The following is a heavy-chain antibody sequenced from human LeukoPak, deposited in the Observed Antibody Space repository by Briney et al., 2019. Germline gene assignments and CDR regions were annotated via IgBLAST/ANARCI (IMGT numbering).Heavy chain of an antibody. CDR3: RRETTVGYLDY. D-gene: IGHD4-23*01. CDR1: GFTFSSYW. V-gene: IGHV3-7*01. J-gene: IGHJ4*02. Sequence: GGSLRLSCAASGFTFSSYWMSWVRQAPGKGLEWVANINEDGSEKYYVDSVRGRFTLSRDNAKNSVYLQMNTLRAEDTAVYYCRRETTVGYLDYWGQGTLVTVSS. CDR2: INEDGSEK.